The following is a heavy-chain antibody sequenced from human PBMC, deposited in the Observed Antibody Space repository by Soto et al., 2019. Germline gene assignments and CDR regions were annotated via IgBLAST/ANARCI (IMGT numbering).Heavy chain of an antibody. V-gene: IGHV1-69*01. J-gene: IGHJ6*02. CDR1: GGTFSSYA. CDR3: AREGRVGYGRDYYYGMDV. CDR2: IIPIFGTA. D-gene: IGHD4-17*01. Sequence: QVQLVQSGAEVKKPGSSVKVSCKASGGTFSSYAISWVRQAPGQGLEWMGGIIPIFGTANYAQEFQGRVTITADESTSTAYMELSSLRSEDTAVYYCAREGRVGYGRDYYYGMDVWGQGTTVTVSS.